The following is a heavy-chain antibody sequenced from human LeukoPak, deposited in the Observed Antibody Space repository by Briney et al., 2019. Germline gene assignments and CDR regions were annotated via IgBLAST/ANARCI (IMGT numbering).Heavy chain of an antibody. CDR2: IKQDGSEK. D-gene: IGHD4-11*01. V-gene: IGHV3-7*01. CDR3: ARDTVFRQNWFDP. J-gene: IGHJ5*02. Sequence: GGSLRLSCAASGFTFSSYWMSWVRQAPGKGLEWVANIKQDGSEKYYVDSVTGRFTISRDNAKNSLYLQMNSLRAEDTAVYYCARDTVFRQNWFDPWGQGTLVTVSS. CDR1: GFTFSSYW.